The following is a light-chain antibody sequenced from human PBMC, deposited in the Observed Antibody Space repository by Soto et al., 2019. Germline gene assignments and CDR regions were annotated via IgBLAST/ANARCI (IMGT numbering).Light chain of an antibody. Sequence: MMMTQSPATLSVSPGERVTLSCRTSHSVNSHVAWYQQKPGQAPRLLIYGASTRATAVPARFTASGSGTEFTLTISSLQSEDFAVYYCQQYNTWPRTFGQGTKVDIK. CDR1: HSVNSH. V-gene: IGKV3-15*01. CDR3: QQYNTWPRT. CDR2: GAS. J-gene: IGKJ1*01.